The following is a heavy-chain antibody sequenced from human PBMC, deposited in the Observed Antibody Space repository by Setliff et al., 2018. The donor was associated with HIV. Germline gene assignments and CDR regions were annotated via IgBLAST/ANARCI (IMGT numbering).Heavy chain of an antibody. D-gene: IGHD3-22*01. CDR2: IYHNGNT. CDR3: ARMGNSYDSSGSYDYFDY. J-gene: IGHJ4*02. CDR1: GYSISSSNW. V-gene: IGHV4-28*06. Sequence: SETLSLTCAVSGYSISSSNWWAWFRQPPGKGLEWIGYIYHNGNTNYNPSLRSRVTMSIDTSKNQFFLKLSSVTALDTATYYCARMGNSYDSSGSYDYFDYWGQGTQVTVSS.